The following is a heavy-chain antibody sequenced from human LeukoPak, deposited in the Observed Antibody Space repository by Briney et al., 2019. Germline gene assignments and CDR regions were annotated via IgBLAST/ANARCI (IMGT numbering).Heavy chain of an antibody. CDR3: AKDLDRMVRGVGAHDY. CDR2: IRYDGSNK. D-gene: IGHD3-10*01. V-gene: IGHV3-30*02. Sequence: GGSLRLSCAASGLTFSSYCMRWVRQAPGKGLEWVAFIRYDGSNKYYADSVKGRFTISRDNSKKTLYLQMNSLRPEDTAVYYCAKDLDRMVRGVGAHDYWGQGTLVTVSS. J-gene: IGHJ4*02. CDR1: GLTFSSYC.